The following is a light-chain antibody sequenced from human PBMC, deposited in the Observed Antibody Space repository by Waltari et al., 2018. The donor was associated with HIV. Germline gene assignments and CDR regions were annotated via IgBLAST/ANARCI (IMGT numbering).Light chain of an antibody. Sequence: QSALTQPASVSGSPGQSITISCTRTNSDIGTYNSVSWYQQQSGKAPRLLISEVNNRPSGVSNRFSGSKAGNTASLSISGLQAEDEGKYYCSSYTATKILVFGGGTDVTVL. V-gene: IGLV2-14*03. J-gene: IGLJ2*01. CDR2: EVN. CDR3: SSYTATKILV. CDR1: NSDIGTYNS.